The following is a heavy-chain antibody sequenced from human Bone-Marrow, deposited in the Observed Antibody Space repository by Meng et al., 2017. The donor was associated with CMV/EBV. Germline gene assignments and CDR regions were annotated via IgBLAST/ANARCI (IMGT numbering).Heavy chain of an antibody. Sequence: GGSLRLSCAASGFTFSSYWMHWVRQAPGKGLVWVSRINSDGSSTSYADSVKGRFTISRDNAKNTLYLQMNSLRAEDTAVYYCARGGRSGSYFDYWGQGTLVTVSS. J-gene: IGHJ4*02. CDR3: ARGGRSGSYFDY. CDR2: INSDGSST. D-gene: IGHD1-26*01. CDR1: GFTFSSYW. V-gene: IGHV3-74*01.